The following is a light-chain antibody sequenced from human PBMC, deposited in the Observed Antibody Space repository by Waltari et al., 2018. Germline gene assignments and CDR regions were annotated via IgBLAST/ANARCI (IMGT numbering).Light chain of an antibody. J-gene: IGKJ1*01. V-gene: IGKV2-30*01. CDR3: MQGTHWPPWT. CDR2: KVS. CDR1: QSLVNSDGNTY. Sequence: DVVMTQSPLSLPVTLGQPASISCRSSQSLVNSDGNTYLNWFKKRPGQSPRRLIYKVSDRDSGVPDRFSGSGSGTDFTLTISRVEAEDVGVYYCMQGTHWPPWTFGQGTKVEIK.